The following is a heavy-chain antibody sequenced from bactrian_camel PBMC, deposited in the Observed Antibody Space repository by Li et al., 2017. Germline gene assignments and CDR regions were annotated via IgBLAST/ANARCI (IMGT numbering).Heavy chain of an antibody. CDR2: VYSDGSRT. Sequence: SGGGLVQPGGSLRLSCAASEFDFNLYAMTWLRQAPGKDLEWVSTVYSDGSRTFYADSVKGRFTISRDNAKNTLYLQMNSLKPEDTAVYYCAATPDWHVSIRLIGTLRGQGTQVTVS. D-gene: IGHD1*01. CDR3: AATPDWHVSIRLIGTL. CDR1: EFDFNLYA. V-gene: IGHV3S7*01. J-gene: IGHJ4*01.